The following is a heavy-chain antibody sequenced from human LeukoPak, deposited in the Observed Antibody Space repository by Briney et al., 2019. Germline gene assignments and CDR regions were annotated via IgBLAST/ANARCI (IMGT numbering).Heavy chain of an antibody. CDR2: IYHSGST. V-gene: IGHV4-30-2*01. Sequence: SETLSLTCTVSGGSISSGGYYWSWIRQPPGKGLEWIGYIYHSGSTYYNPSLKSRVTISVDRSKNQFSLKLSSVTAADTAVYYCARTYYDSPTFDYWGQGTLVTVSS. CDR1: GGSISSGGYY. J-gene: IGHJ4*02. CDR3: ARTYYDSPTFDY. D-gene: IGHD3-22*01.